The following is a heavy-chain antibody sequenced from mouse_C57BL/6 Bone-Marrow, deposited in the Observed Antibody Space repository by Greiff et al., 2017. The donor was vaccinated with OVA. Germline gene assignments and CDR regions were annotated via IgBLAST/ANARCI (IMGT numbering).Heavy chain of an antibody. Sequence: EVKLVESGAELVRPGASVKLSCTASGFNIKDDSMHWVKQRPEQGLEWIGWIDPENGDTEYASKFQGKATITADTSSNTAYLQLSSLTSEDTAVYYCIWYFDVWGTGTTVTVSS. J-gene: IGHJ1*03. CDR2: IDPENGDT. CDR3: IWYFDV. V-gene: IGHV14-4*01. CDR1: GFNIKDDS.